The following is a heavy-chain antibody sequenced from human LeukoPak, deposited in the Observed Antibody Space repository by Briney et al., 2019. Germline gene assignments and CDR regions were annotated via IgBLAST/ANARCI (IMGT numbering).Heavy chain of an antibody. Sequence: PSETLSLTCAVYGGSFSGYYWSWIRQPPGKGLEWIGEINHSGSTYYNPSLKSRVTISVDTSKNQFSLKLSSVTAADTAVYYCASSGYYYYKGGFDYWGQGTLVTVSS. D-gene: IGHD3-22*01. CDR1: GGSFSGYY. CDR3: ASSGYYYYKGGFDY. V-gene: IGHV4-34*01. J-gene: IGHJ4*02. CDR2: INHSGST.